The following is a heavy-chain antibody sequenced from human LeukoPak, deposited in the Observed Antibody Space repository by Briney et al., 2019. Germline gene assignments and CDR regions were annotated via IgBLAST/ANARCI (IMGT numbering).Heavy chain of an antibody. J-gene: IGHJ4*02. D-gene: IGHD3-3*02. CDR1: DESFSGYY. CDR2: IDHSGST. Sequence: SETLSLTCAVYDESFSGYYCSWIRQPPRKGLEWIGEIDHSGSTNYNPSLQSRVTISVDTSKNQFSLELSSVTAADTAVYYCASSNHFWSGYYLLDYWSQGTLVTVSS. V-gene: IGHV4-34*01. CDR3: ASSNHFWSGYYLLDY.